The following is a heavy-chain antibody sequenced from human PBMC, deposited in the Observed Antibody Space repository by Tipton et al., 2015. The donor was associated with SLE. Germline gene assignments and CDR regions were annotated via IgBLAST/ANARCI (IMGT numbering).Heavy chain of an antibody. D-gene: IGHD3-16*01. CDR1: GFTFSSYE. Sequence: QLVQSRGGVVQPGRSLRLSCAASGFTFSSYEMNWVRQMPGKGLEWMGRIDPSDSYTNYSPSFQGHVTISADKSISTAYLQWSSLKASDTAMYYCARWGNGLDYWGQGTLVTVSS. CDR3: ARWGNGLDY. CDR2: IDPSDSYT. V-gene: IGHV5-10-1*01. J-gene: IGHJ4*02.